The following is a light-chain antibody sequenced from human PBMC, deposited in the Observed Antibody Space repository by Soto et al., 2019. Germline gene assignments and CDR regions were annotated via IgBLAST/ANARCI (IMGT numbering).Light chain of an antibody. V-gene: IGLV2-8*01. CDR2: EVS. Sequence: QSALTQPPSASGSPGQSVTISFTGTSSDVGNYKYVSWYQQYPGKAPKLMIYEVSKRPSGVPDRFSGSKSGNTASLTVSGLQAEDEADYYCCSYAGSGNLVFVGGTKLTVL. J-gene: IGLJ2*01. CDR1: SSDVGNYKY. CDR3: CSYAGSGNLV.